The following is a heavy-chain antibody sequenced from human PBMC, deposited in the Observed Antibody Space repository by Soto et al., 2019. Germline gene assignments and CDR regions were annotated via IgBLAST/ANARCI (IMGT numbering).Heavy chain of an antibody. D-gene: IGHD2-2*01. CDR2: IYYSGNT. CDR3: ARDYGCSSSSCYDARFEP. V-gene: IGHV4-31*03. CDR1: GGSIRSGDYY. J-gene: IGHJ5*02. Sequence: SETLSLTCTVSGGSIRSGDYYWILIRQHPGKGLEWIGYIYYSGNTYYNPSLKSRVTISLDTSKNQFSLKLSSVTAADTAVYYCARDYGCSSSSCYDARFEPWGQGTLVTVS.